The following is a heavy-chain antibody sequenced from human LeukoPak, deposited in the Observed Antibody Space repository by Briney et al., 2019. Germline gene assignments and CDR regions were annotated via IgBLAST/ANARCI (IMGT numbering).Heavy chain of an antibody. D-gene: IGHD2-2*01. V-gene: IGHV3-48*01. CDR3: ARDGRYCSSTSCYEDYYYGMDV. CDR2: ISSGTNTI. Sequence: QPGGSLRLSCAASGFTVSIKYMSWVRQAPGKGLEWVSYISSGTNTIYYADSVKGRFTISRDNAKNSLYLQVNSLRAEDTAVYYCARDGRYCSSTSCYEDYYYGMDVWAQGTTVTVSS. J-gene: IGHJ6*02. CDR1: GFTVSIKY.